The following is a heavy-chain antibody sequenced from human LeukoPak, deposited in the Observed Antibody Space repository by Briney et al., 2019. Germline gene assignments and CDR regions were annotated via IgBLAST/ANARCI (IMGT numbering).Heavy chain of an antibody. CDR3: ARGYYLPKTAEVGTTALFDY. Sequence: NTSETLSLTCTVSGGSISSYYWSWIRQPPGKGLEWIGYIYYSGSTNYNPSLKSRVTISVDTSKNQFSLKLSSVTAADTAVYYCARGYYLPKTAEVGTTALFDYWGQGTLVTVSS. V-gene: IGHV4-59*01. D-gene: IGHD1-1*01. CDR2: IYYSGST. CDR1: GGSISSYY. J-gene: IGHJ4*02.